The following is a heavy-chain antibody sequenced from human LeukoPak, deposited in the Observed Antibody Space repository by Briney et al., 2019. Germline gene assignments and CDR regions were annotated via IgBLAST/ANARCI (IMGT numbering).Heavy chain of an antibody. D-gene: IGHD6-13*01. V-gene: IGHV3-11*01. CDR2: ISSSGSTI. J-gene: IGHJ4*02. CDR3: ARGRYSSSWYTGLYMEYYFDY. CDR1: GFTFSDYY. Sequence: PGGSLRLSCAASGFTFSDYYMSWIRQAPGKGLEWVSYISSSGSTIYYADSVKGRFTISRDNAKNSLYLQMNSLRAEDTAVYYCARGRYSSSWYTGLYMEYYFDYWGQGTLVTVSS.